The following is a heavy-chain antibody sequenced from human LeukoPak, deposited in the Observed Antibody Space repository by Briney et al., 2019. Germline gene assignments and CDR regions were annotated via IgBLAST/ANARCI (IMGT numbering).Heavy chain of an antibody. V-gene: IGHV5-51*01. J-gene: IGHJ5*02. D-gene: IGHD5-18*01. Sequence: GESLKISCKVSGYTFSRYWIGWVRQMPGKGLEWVGLIYPGDSDTRYSPSFQGQVTISADKSISTAYLQWSSLKASDTAMYYCAAGGYSYGYANWFDPWGQGTLVTVSS. CDR3: AAGGYSYGYANWFDP. CDR1: GYTFSRYW. CDR2: IYPGDSDT.